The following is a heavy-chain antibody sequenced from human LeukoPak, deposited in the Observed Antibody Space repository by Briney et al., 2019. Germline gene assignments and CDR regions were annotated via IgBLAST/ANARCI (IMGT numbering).Heavy chain of an antibody. D-gene: IGHD2-2*01. CDR3: AREGYCSSTSCYAGGDAFDI. CDR1: GFTPSSNY. Sequence: PGRSLRLSCAASGFTPSSNYMSWVRQAAGKELEWVSVIYSGGSTYYADSVKGRFTISRDHPKHPLYLKMKSRRAEDTAVYYCAREGYCSSTSCYAGGDAFDIWGQGTMVTVSS. J-gene: IGHJ3*02. V-gene: IGHV3-66*01. CDR2: IYSGGST.